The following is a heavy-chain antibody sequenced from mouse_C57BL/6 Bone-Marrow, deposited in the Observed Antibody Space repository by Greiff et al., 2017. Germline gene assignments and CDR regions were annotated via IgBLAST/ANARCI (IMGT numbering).Heavy chain of an antibody. CDR2: ISGGGGNT. Sequence: EVQGVESGGGLVKPGGSLKLSCAASGFTFSSYTMSWVRQTPEKRLEWVATISGGGGNTYYPDSVKGRFTISRDNAKNTLYLQMSSLRSEDTALYYCARHGRYAMDYWGQGTSVTVSS. J-gene: IGHJ4*01. CDR1: GFTFSSYT. CDR3: ARHGRYAMDY. V-gene: IGHV5-9*01.